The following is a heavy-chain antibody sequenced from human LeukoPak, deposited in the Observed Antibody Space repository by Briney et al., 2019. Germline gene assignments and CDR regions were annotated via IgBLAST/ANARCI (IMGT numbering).Heavy chain of an antibody. Sequence: GGSLRLSCAASGFTFSSYAMSWVRQALWKGLEWVSAISGSGGSTYYADSVRGRFTISRDNSKNTRYLQMNSLRAEDTAVYYCAKAPPLRWSTLLHFDYWGQGTLVTVSS. CDR2: ISGSGGST. V-gene: IGHV3-23*01. D-gene: IGHD4-23*01. CDR3: AKAPPLRWSTLLHFDY. CDR1: GFTFSSYA. J-gene: IGHJ4*02.